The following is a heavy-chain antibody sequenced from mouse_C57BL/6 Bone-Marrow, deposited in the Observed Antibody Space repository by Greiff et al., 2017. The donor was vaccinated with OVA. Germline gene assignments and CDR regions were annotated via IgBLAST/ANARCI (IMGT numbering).Heavy chain of an antibody. Sequence: VKLQESGAELARPGASVKLSCKASGYTFTSYGISWVKQRTGQGLEWIGEIYPRSGNTYYNEKFKGKATLTADKSSSTAYMELRRLTSEDSAVYFCASPSRGYYFDYWGQGTTLTVSS. CDR1: GYTFTSYG. J-gene: IGHJ2*01. CDR2: IYPRSGNT. CDR3: ASPSRGYYFDY. V-gene: IGHV1-81*01.